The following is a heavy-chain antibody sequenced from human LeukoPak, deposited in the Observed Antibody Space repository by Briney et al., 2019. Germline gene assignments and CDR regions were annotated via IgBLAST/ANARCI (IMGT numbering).Heavy chain of an antibody. D-gene: IGHD5-18*01. J-gene: IGHJ5*02. CDR3: ARAPRGYSYGYWWFDP. CDR1: GDSISSYY. Sequence: SETLSLTCSVSGDSISSYYWSWLRQPPGKGVEWLGYIYYSGSTNYNPSLKRRITISVATSTNQFSLRLSSVTAADTAVYYCARAPRGYSYGYWWFDPWGQGTLVTVSS. CDR2: IYYSGST. V-gene: IGHV4-59*01.